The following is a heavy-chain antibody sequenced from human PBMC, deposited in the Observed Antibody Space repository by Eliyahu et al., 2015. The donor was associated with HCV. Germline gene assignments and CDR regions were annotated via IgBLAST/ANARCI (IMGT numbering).Heavy chain of an antibody. CDR1: GXTFTXXX. CDR3: ARVSNSYGWAYYYGMDV. D-gene: IGHD5-18*01. CDR2: MNPNSXNT. V-gene: IGHV1-8*01. J-gene: IGHJ6*02. Sequence: QVQLVQSGAEVKKPGASVKVSCKASGXTFTXXXINWVRQXTGQGLEWMGWMNPNSXNTGYAQKFQGRVTMTRNTSISTAYMELSSLRSEDTAVYYCARVSNSYGWAYYYGMDVWGQGTTVTVSS.